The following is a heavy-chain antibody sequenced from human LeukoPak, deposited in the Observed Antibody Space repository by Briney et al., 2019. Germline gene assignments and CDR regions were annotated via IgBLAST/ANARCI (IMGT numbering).Heavy chain of an antibody. D-gene: IGHD3-22*01. V-gene: IGHV1-18*01. CDR2: ISAYNGNT. CDR1: GYTFTSYG. J-gene: IGHJ4*02. CDR3: ARGALRYYYDSSGYIY. Sequence: GASVKVSCKASGYTFTSYGISWVRQAPGQGLEWMGWISAYNGNTNYAQKLQGRVTMTTDTSTSTAYMELRSLRSDDTAVYYCARGALRYYYDSSGYIYWGQGTLVTVSS.